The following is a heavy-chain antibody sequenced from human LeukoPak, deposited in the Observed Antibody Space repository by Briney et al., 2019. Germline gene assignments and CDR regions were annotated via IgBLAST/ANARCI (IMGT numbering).Heavy chain of an antibody. CDR2: ISYDGSNK. CDR1: GFTFSSYA. V-gene: IGHV3-30-3*01. J-gene: IGHJ4*02. Sequence: GRSLGLSCAASGFTFSSYAMHWVRQAPGKGLEWVAVISYDGSNKYYADSVKGRFTISRDNSKNTLYLQMNSLRAEDTAVYYCARGYGDFYYFDYWGQGTLVTVSS. D-gene: IGHD4-17*01. CDR3: ARGYGDFYYFDY.